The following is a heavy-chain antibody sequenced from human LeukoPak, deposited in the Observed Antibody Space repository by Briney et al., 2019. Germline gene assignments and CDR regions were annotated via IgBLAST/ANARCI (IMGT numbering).Heavy chain of an antibody. V-gene: IGHV3-23*01. J-gene: IGHJ4*02. CDR1: GFXFSIYA. D-gene: IGHD7-27*01. CDR2: ISDGGSRT. CDR3: AKVQLGIGIDY. Sequence: PGGSLRLSCEASGFXFSIYAVSWVRQAPGKGLEWVSDISDGGSRTYYADSVKGRFTISRDDSKNTLYLQMNSLRAEDTAVYYCAKVQLGIGIDYWGQGTLVTVSS.